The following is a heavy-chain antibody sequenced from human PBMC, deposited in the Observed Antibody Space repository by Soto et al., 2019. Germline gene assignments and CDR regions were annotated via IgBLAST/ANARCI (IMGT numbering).Heavy chain of an antibody. D-gene: IGHD2-21*02. CDR3: ARSTGSLRYFDY. J-gene: IGHJ4*02. Sequence: GGSLRLSCAASGFTFSSYAMSWVRQAPGKGLEWVSAISGSGGSTYYADSVKGRFTISRDNSKNTLYLQMNSLRAEDTAVYYCARSTGSLRYFDYWGQGTLVTVSS. CDR1: GFTFSSYA. V-gene: IGHV3-23*01. CDR2: ISGSGGST.